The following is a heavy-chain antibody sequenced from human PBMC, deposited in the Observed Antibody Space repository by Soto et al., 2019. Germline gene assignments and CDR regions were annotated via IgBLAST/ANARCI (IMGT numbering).Heavy chain of an antibody. CDR2: MNPNSGHT. D-gene: IGHD2-2*01. J-gene: IGHJ5*02. V-gene: IGHV1-8*01. CDR1: GYTFTSHD. Sequence: QVQLVQSGAEVKKPGASVKVSCKASGYTFTSHDINWMRQATGQGLEWMGWMNPNSGHTNYAQKFQGRVTMTRDTSISTAYMELTSLRSEDTAVYFCASDMSTTLGQGTLVTVSS. CDR3: ASDMSTT.